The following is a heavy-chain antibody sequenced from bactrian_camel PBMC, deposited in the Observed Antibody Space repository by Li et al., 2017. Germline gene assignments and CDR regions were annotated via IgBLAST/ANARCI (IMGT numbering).Heavy chain of an antibody. V-gene: IGHV3S6*01. J-gene: IGHJ4*01. CDR3: AADTCATVVAGLYDRQQEYNY. Sequence: HVQLVESGGGLVQPGGSLRLSCAASGFTFSRYGMDWVRQAPGKGLEWVSGINSGGSMTDYADSVKGRFTMSRDNAKNMLYLQMNSLKPEDTAMYYCAADTCATVVAGLYDRQQEYNYWGQGTQVTVS. CDR2: INSGGSMT. D-gene: IGHD6*01. CDR1: GFTFSRYG.